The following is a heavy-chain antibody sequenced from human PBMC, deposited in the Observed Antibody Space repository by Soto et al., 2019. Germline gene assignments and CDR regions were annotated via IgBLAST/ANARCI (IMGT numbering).Heavy chain of an antibody. CDR1: GYTFTDYY. CDR2: INPNSGGT. CDR3: ATGKEMGVYYYYYYGMDV. D-gene: IGHD1-26*01. V-gene: IGHV1-2*02. J-gene: IGHJ6*02. Sequence: ASVKVSCKASGYTFTDYYIHWVRQAPGQGLEWMGWINPNSGGTNYAEKFQGRVTMTRDTAISTAYMELSRLRLDDTAVYYCATGKEMGVYYYYYYGMDVWGQGTTVTVSS.